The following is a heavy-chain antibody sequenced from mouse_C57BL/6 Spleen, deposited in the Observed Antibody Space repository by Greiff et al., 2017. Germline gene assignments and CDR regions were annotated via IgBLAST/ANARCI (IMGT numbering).Heavy chain of an antibody. V-gene: IGHV1-15*01. D-gene: IGHD2-12*01. J-gene: IGHJ3*01. Sequence: QVQLKQSGAELVRPGASVTLSCKASGYTFTDYEMHWVKQTPVHGLEWIGAIDPETGGTAYNQKFKGKAILTADKSSSTAYMELRSLTSEDSAVYYCFSSTSAYWGQGTLVTVSA. CDR3: FSSTSAY. CDR2: IDPETGGT. CDR1: GYTFTDYE.